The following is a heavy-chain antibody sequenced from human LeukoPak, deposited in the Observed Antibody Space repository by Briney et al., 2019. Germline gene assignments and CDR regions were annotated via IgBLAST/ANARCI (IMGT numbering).Heavy chain of an antibody. CDR2: ISWDGGST. CDR3: AKDGSGSYQHYYYGMDV. J-gene: IGHJ6*02. V-gene: IGHV3-43*01. Sequence: GGSLRLSCAASGFTFDDYTMHWVRQVPGKGLEWVSLISWDGGSTYYADSVKGRFTISRDSSKNSLYLQMNSLRTEDTALYYCAKDGSGSYQHYYYGMDVWGQGTTVTVSS. CDR1: GFTFDDYT. D-gene: IGHD3-10*01.